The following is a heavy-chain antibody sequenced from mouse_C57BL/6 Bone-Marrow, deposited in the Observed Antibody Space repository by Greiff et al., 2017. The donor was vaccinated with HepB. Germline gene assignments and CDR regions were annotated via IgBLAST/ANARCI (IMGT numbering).Heavy chain of an antibody. J-gene: IGHJ3*01. CDR3: ARGRYDYPSFAY. V-gene: IGHV5-6*01. D-gene: IGHD2-4*01. CDR2: ISSGGSYT. Sequence: EVQLVESGGDLVKPGGSLKLSCAASGFTFSSYGMSWVRQTPDKRLEWVATISSGGSYTYYPDSVKGRFTISRDNAKNTLYLQMSSLKSEDTAMYYCARGRYDYPSFAYWGQGTLVTVSA. CDR1: GFTFSSYG.